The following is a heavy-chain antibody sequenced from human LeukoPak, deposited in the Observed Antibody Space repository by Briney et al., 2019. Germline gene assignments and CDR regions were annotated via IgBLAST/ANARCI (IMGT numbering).Heavy chain of an antibody. CDR3: ASHLRKAAASPFDY. Sequence: NPSETLSLTCTVSGGSISSYYWSWIRQPPGKGLEWIGYIYYSGSTNYNPSLKSRVTISVDTSKNQFSLKLSSVTAADTAVYYCASHLRKAAASPFDYGGQETWDTVSS. V-gene: IGHV4-59*08. D-gene: IGHD6-13*01. CDR2: IYYSGST. CDR1: GGSISSYY. J-gene: IGHJ4*02.